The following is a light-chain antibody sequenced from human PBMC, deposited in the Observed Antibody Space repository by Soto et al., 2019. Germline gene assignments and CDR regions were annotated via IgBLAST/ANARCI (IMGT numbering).Light chain of an antibody. CDR2: GVS. CDR3: QQYDDYSWT. V-gene: IGKV1-5*03. Sequence: DIQMTQSPSTLSASVGDRVTITCRASQTIGGWLAWFQQKPGKAPNLLIYGVSSVESGVPSRFSGSGSGTTFTLTITNLQPDDFATYYCQQYDDYSWTFGQGTKVEGK. CDR1: QTIGGW. J-gene: IGKJ1*01.